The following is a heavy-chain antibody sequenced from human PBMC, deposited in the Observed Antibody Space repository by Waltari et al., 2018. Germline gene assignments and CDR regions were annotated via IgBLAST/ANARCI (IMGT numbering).Heavy chain of an antibody. D-gene: IGHD3-10*01. CDR1: GGTFSSYA. V-gene: IGHV1-69*08. CDR2: IIPIFGTA. J-gene: IGHJ6*03. Sequence: QVQLVQSGAEVKKPGSSVKVSCKASGGTFSSYAISWVRQATGQGLEWMGRIIPIFGTANYAQKFQGRVTITADKSTSTAYMELSSLRSEDTAVYYCAREVRGVIITGTYYYMDVWGKGTTVTVSS. CDR3: AREVRGVIITGTYYYMDV.